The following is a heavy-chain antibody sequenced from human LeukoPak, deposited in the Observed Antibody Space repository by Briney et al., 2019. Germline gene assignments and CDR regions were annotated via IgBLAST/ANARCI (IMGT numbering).Heavy chain of an antibody. D-gene: IGHD6-19*01. V-gene: IGHV3-53*01. J-gene: IGHJ3*02. Sequence: PGGSLRLSCAASGFTVSSNYLGWVRQAPGKGLDWVSIIYSSGTTFYADSVKGRFTISRDNAKNSLYLQMNSLRAEDTAVYYCARSAGLYSSGWSFLDAFDIWGQGTMVTVSS. CDR1: GFTVSSNY. CDR3: ARSAGLYSSGWSFLDAFDI. CDR2: IYSSGTT.